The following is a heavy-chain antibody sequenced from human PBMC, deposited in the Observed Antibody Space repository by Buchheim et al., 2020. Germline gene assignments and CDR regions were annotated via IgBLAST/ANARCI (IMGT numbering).Heavy chain of an antibody. Sequence: QVQLVQSGAEEKKPGASVKVSCKASAYTFTTYAMHWVRQAPGHRLEWMGWINADTGKTEYSQIFQGRVTITRDTSANTAYFELTSLTSEDTAGEYCARGWNYVYFDYWGQGTL. CDR3: ARGWNYVYFDY. J-gene: IGHJ4*02. CDR2: INADTGKT. CDR1: AYTFTTYA. V-gene: IGHV1-3*05. D-gene: IGHD1-7*01.